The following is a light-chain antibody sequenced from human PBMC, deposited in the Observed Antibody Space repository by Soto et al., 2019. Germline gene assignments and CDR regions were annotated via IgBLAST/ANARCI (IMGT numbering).Light chain of an antibody. CDR1: QSVSSY. CDR3: QQGRNWHRSLT. Sequence: EIVLTQSPATLSSSPGQRATLSCMASQSVSSYVAGYQQKPGQAPRLLIYDASNRATGIPARFSRSGPRTALTLTISRLGPRDFAVYYRQQGRNWHRSLTFGGGTKVEIK. J-gene: IGKJ4*01. CDR2: DAS. V-gene: IGKV3D-11*02.